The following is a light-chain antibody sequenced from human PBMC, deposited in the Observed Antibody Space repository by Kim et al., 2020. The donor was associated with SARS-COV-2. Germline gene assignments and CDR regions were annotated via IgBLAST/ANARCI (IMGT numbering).Light chain of an antibody. Sequence: VYPGERATLSCRASQSVINNLAWYQQKPGQAPRLLMDGASTRATGIPGRFSGSGSGTDFTLTISSLQSEDFAVYYCQQYNNWPPYTFGQGTKLEI. CDR1: QSVINN. J-gene: IGKJ2*01. CDR2: GAS. V-gene: IGKV3-15*01. CDR3: QQYNNWPPYT.